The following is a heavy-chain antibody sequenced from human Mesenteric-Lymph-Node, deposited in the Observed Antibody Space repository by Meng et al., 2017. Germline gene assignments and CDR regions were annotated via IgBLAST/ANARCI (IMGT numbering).Heavy chain of an antibody. Sequence: QGPLQESGPGFVTPSQTLSLTCTVSGGSISSGGYYWSWIRQHPGKGLEWIGYIYYSGSTYYNPSLKGRVTISVDTSKNQFSLKLSSVTAADTAVYYCARDRSSSWFGWFDPWGQGTLVTVSS. J-gene: IGHJ5*02. V-gene: IGHV4-31*03. CDR1: GGSISSGGYY. CDR3: ARDRSSSWFGWFDP. CDR2: IYYSGST. D-gene: IGHD6-13*01.